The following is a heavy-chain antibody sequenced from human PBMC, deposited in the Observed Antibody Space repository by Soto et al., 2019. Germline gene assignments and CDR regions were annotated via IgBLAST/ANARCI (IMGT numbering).Heavy chain of an antibody. Sequence: LETLSLTCTVSGGSVSSGGYYWSWIRQPPGKGLEWIGYIYYSGSTNYNPSLKSRVTISVDTSKNQFSLKLSSVTAADTAVYYYARGLANYYYYMDVWGKGTTVTVSS. V-gene: IGHV4-61*08. CDR3: ARGLANYYYYMDV. CDR2: IYYSGST. J-gene: IGHJ6*03. CDR1: GGSVSSGGYY.